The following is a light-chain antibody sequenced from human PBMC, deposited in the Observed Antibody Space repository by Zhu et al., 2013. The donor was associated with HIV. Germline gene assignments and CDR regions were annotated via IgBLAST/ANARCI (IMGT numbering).Light chain of an antibody. Sequence: DIQMTQSPSSLSASVGDRVTITCRASQAISNYLAWYQQKPGRVPKLLIYSSSTLQSGVPSRFSGSASGTDFTLTISSLQPEDVATYYCQQYNTHYTFGQGTKVEI. CDR3: QQYNTHYT. J-gene: IGKJ2*01. V-gene: IGKV1-27*01. CDR1: QAISNY. CDR2: SSS.